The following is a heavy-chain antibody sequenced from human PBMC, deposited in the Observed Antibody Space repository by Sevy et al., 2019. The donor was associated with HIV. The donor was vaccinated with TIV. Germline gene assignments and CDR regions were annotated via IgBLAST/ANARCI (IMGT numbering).Heavy chain of an antibody. J-gene: IGHJ4*02. CDR1: GFTFSSYW. CDR3: ARDQVDDFWSGYYPTFDY. D-gene: IGHD3-3*01. Sequence: GGLRLSCAASGFTFSSYWMSWVRQAPGKGLEWVANIKQDGSEKYYVDSVKGRFTISRDNAKNSLYLQMNSLRAEDTAVYYCARDQVDDFWSGYYPTFDYWGQGTLVTVSS. CDR2: IKQDGSEK. V-gene: IGHV3-7*03.